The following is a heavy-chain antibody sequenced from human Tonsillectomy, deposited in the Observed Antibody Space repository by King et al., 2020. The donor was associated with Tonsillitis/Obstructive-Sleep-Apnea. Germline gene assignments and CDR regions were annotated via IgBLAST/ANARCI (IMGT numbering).Heavy chain of an antibody. Sequence: QLVQSGVEVKKPGASVKVSCKASGYTFTGYGISWVRQAPGQGLEWMGWISGYNGNTNYAQNLQGRVTMTTDTSTRTAYMELRSLRSDDTAVYYCARTSPEGATSYYYMAVWGKGTTVTVSS. V-gene: IGHV1-18*01. J-gene: IGHJ6*03. CDR3: ARTSPEGATSYYYMAV. D-gene: IGHD1-26*01. CDR2: ISGYNGNT. CDR1: GYTFTGYG.